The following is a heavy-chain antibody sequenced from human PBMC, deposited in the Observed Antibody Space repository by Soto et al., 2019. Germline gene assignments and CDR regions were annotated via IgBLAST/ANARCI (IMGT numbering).Heavy chain of an antibody. V-gene: IGHV3-30*18. D-gene: IGHD3-3*01. Sequence: QVQLVESGGGVVQPGRSLRLSCAASGFTFSSYGMHWVRQAPGKGLEWVAVISYDGSNKYYADSVKGRFTISRDNSKNTLYLQMNSLRAEDTAVYYCAKDRRDFGVVSLDYWGQGTLVTVSS. CDR3: AKDRRDFGVVSLDY. CDR2: ISYDGSNK. CDR1: GFTFSSYG. J-gene: IGHJ4*02.